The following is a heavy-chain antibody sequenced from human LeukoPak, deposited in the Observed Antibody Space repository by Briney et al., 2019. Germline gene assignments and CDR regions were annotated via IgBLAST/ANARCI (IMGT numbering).Heavy chain of an antibody. CDR3: TKAKGQSWLFSHY. CDR2: IQYDGSNK. Sequence: GGSLGLSCAASGFTFNSYGMNWVRQAPGKGLEWEAFIQYDGSNKYYADSVKGRFTVSRDNSKSTVYLQMNDLRGEDTAIYYCTKAKGQSWLFSHYWGRGTLVTVSS. D-gene: IGHD3-22*01. J-gene: IGHJ4*02. CDR1: GFTFNSYG. V-gene: IGHV3-30*02.